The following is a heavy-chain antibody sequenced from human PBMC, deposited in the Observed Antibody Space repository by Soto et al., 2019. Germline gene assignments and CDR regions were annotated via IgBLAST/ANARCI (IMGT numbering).Heavy chain of an antibody. D-gene: IGHD6-19*01. J-gene: IGHJ4*02. CDR2: IYSGGST. CDR3: ARGQWLGRGFDY. Sequence: EVQLVETGGGLIQPGGSLRLSCAASGFTVSSNYMSWVRQAPGKGLVWVSVIYSGGSTYYADSVKGRFTIYRDNSKNTLYLQMTSLGAEDTVVYYCARGQWLGRGFDYWGQGNLVTVSS. V-gene: IGHV3-53*02. CDR1: GFTVSSNY.